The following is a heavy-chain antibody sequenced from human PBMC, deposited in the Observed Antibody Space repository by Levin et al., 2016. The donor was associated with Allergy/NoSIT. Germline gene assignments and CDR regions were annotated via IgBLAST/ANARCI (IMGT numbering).Heavy chain of an antibody. Sequence: GESLKISCAASGFTFSSYAMHWVRQAPGKGLEWVAVISYDGSNKYYADSVKGRFTISRDNSKNTLYLQMNSLRAEDTAVYYCAKDREAAAGWGAFDIWGQGTMVTVSS. CDR1: GFTFSSYA. CDR2: ISYDGSNK. D-gene: IGHD6-13*01. V-gene: IGHV3-30*04. CDR3: AKDREAAAGWGAFDI. J-gene: IGHJ3*02.